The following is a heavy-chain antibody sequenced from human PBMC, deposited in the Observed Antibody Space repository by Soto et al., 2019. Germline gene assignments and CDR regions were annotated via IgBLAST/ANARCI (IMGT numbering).Heavy chain of an antibody. J-gene: IGHJ4*02. CDR1: GFTFSSHT. CDR2: ISSYNTYI. D-gene: IGHD4-17*01. CDR3: AGTTGFLDY. Sequence: PGGSLRLSCTAPGFTFSSHTMNWVRQAPGKGLEWVSSISSYNTYIYYADSVRGRFTISRDNAKNSLYLQMNSLSVEDTAMYYCAGTTGFLDYWGQGALVTVSS. V-gene: IGHV3-21*01.